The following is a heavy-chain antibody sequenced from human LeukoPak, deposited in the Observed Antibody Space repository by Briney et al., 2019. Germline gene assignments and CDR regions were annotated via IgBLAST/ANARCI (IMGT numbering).Heavy chain of an antibody. CDR3: ARIRITIFGGGFDY. Sequence: KPSETLSLTCTVSGGSISSYYWGWIRQPPGKGLEWIGSIYYSGSTYYNPSLKSRVTISVDTSKNQFSLKLSSVTAADTAVYYCARIRITIFGGGFDYWGQGTLVTVSS. CDR2: IYYSGST. V-gene: IGHV4-39*01. CDR1: GGSISSYY. D-gene: IGHD3-3*01. J-gene: IGHJ4*02.